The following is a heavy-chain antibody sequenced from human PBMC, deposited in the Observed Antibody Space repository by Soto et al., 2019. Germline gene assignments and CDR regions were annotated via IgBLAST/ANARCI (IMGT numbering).Heavy chain of an antibody. CDR3: TTTRPGTNVFDT. V-gene: IGHV3-15*01. CDR2: IRSKTDGGTT. CDR1: GITFSNAW. J-gene: IGHJ3*02. D-gene: IGHD6-13*01. Sequence: EVQLVESGGGLVELGGSLRLSCAASGITFSNAWMNWVRKAPGKGLEYIGRIRSKTDGGTTEYAAPVEGRFTVSRDDSKNTLYLQMSGLKAEATDVYYCTTTRPGTNVFDTWGQGTLLTVSS.